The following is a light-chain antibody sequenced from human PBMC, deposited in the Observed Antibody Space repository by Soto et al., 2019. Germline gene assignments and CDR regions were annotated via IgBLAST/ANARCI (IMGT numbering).Light chain of an antibody. J-gene: IGKJ1*01. Sequence: EIVLTQSPGTLSLSPGERATLSCRASQSVSNNYLAWYQQKPGQAPRLLIYGASNRATGIPDRFSGSGSGKDFTLTISRREPENFAVYYCQQYGSSGTFGQGTKVEIK. V-gene: IGKV3-20*01. CDR2: GAS. CDR1: QSVSNNY. CDR3: QQYGSSGT.